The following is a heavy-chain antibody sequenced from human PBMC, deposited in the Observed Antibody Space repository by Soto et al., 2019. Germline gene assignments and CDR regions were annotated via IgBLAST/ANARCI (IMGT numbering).Heavy chain of an antibody. V-gene: IGHV1-3*01. CDR1: GYTFTSYA. CDR3: ARDLLWRLGATPAGLLSH. Sequence: GASVKVSCKASGYTFTSYAMHWVRQAPGQRLEWMGWINAGNGNTKYSQKFQGRVTITRDTSASTAYMELSSLRSEDTAVYYCARDLLWRLGATPAGLLSHWGQGTLVTVSS. J-gene: IGHJ4*02. D-gene: IGHD1-26*01. CDR2: INAGNGNT.